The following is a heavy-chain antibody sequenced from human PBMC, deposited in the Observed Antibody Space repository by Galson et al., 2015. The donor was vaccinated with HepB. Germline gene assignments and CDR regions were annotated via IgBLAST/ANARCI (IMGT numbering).Heavy chain of an antibody. D-gene: IGHD2-21*02. CDR2: ISSSSGYI. J-gene: IGHJ6*02. CDR1: GFTFSSYS. V-gene: IGHV3-21*01. CDR3: ARGGSKLVTYYYYYGMDV. Sequence: SLRLSCAASGFTFSSYSMNWVRQAPGKGLEWVSSISSSSGYIYYADSVKGRFTISRDNAKNSLYLQMNSLRAEDTAVYYCARGGSKLVTYYYYYGMDVWGQGTTVTVSS.